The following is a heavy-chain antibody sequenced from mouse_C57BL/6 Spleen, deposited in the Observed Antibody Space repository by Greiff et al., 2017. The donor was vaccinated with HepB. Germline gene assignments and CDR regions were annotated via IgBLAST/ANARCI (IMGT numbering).Heavy chain of an antibody. D-gene: IGHD1-1*01. CDR2: IDPENGDT. V-gene: IGHV14-4*01. Sequence: EVQLQQSGAELVRPGASVKLSCTASGFNIKDDYMHWVKQRPEQGLEWIGWIDPENGDTEYASKFQGKATITADTSSNTAYLQLSSLTSEDTAVYYCTPITCTAFAYWGQGTLVTVSA. J-gene: IGHJ3*01. CDR3: TPITCTAFAY. CDR1: GFNIKDDY.